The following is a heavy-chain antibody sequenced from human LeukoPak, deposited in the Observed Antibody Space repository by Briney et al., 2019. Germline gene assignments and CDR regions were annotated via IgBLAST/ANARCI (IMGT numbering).Heavy chain of an antibody. CDR3: ARVPGGLEWADFDY. V-gene: IGHV3-74*01. CDR1: GFTFSSYW. D-gene: IGHD3-3*01. CDR2: INGDGSTT. Sequence: GGSLRLSCAASGFTFSSYWMHWIRQVPGKGLVWVSHINGDGSTTTYADSVKGRVTISRDNAKNSLYLQMNSLRAEDTAVYYCARVPGGLEWADFDYWGQGTLVTVSS. J-gene: IGHJ4*02.